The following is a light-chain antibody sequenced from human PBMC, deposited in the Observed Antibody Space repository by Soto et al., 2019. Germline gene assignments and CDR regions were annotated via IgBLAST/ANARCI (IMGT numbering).Light chain of an antibody. V-gene: IGLV2-14*03. CDR1: SSDVGGYNY. CDR2: DVS. J-gene: IGLJ1*01. Sequence: QSALTQPASVTGSPGQSITISCTGTSSDVGGYNYVSWYQQHPGKAPKLMIYDVSNRPSGVSYRFSGSKSGNTASLTISGLQAEDEADYYCSSYTSSSTLYVFGTGTNLTVL. CDR3: SSYTSSSTLYV.